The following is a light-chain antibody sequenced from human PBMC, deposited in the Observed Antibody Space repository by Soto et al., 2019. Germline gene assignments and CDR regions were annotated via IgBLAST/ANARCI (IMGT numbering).Light chain of an antibody. J-gene: IGLJ1*01. Sequence: QSVLTQPASVSGSPGQSITISCTGTSRDVGRYNLVSWYQQHPGKAPKLMIYEVTKRPSGVSHRFSGSKSGTTASLTISGLQAEDEADYYCCSYAGIDVFGSATKVTVL. CDR1: SRDVGRYNL. V-gene: IGLV2-23*02. CDR2: EVT. CDR3: CSYAGIDV.